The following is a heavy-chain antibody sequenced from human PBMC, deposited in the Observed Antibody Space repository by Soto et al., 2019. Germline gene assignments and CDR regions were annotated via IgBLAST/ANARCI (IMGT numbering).Heavy chain of an antibody. V-gene: IGHV3-30-3*01. CDR2: ISYDGSNK. Sequence: VQLVESGGGVVQPGRSLRLSCAASGFTFSSYAMHWVRQAPGKGLEWVAVISYDGSNKYYADSVKGRFTISRDNSKNTLYLQMNSLRAEDTAVYYCARELEDSGYDYSFDYWGQGTLVTVSS. D-gene: IGHD5-12*01. CDR1: GFTFSSYA. J-gene: IGHJ4*02. CDR3: ARELEDSGYDYSFDY.